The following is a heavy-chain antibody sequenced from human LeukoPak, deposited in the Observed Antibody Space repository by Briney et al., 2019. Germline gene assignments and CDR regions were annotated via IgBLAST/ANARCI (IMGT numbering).Heavy chain of an antibody. V-gene: IGHV1-2*02. D-gene: IGHD2-21*01. CDR1: GCTFTGYY. CDR3: ARRAHCGGDCTLDY. Sequence: ASVKVSCKASGCTFTGYYMHWVRQAPGQGLEWMGWINPKSGDTDYAQKFQGRVTMTKDTSISRVYMEVNRLSSDDTALYYCARRAHCGGDCTLDYWGQGTLVTVSS. J-gene: IGHJ4*02. CDR2: INPKSGDT.